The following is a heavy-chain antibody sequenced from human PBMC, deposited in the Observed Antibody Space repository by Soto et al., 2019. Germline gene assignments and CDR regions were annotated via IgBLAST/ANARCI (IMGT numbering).Heavy chain of an antibody. V-gene: IGHV4-34*01. CDR1: GGSFSGYY. D-gene: IGHD2-8*02. CDR2: INHSGST. CDR3: ARDKITGLFDY. Sequence: QVQLQQWGAGLLKPSETLSLTCAVYGGSFSGYYWTWIRQPPGTGLEWIGEINHSGSTNYNPSLKRRVTLSVATSKNQFSLTLTSVTAADTAVYYCARDKITGLFDYWGQGTLVTVSS. J-gene: IGHJ4*02.